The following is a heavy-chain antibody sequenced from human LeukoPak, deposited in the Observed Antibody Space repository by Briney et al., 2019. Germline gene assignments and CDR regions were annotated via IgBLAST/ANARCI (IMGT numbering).Heavy chain of an antibody. V-gene: IGHV3-30*04. Sequence: GGSLRLSCAASGFTFSSYAMHWVRQAPGKGLEWVAVISYDGSNKYYADSVKGRFTISRDNSKNTLYLQRNSLRAEDTAVYYCAKDRRALYSIAAAGTFDYWGQGTLVTVSS. J-gene: IGHJ4*02. CDR3: AKDRRALYSIAAAGTFDY. D-gene: IGHD6-13*01. CDR1: GFTFSSYA. CDR2: ISYDGSNK.